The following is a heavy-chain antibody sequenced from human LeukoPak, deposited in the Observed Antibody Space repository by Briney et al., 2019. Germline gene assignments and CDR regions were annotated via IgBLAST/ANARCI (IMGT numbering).Heavy chain of an antibody. D-gene: IGHD1-1*01. CDR3: ARGNWNDVVGYYFDY. CDR2: IYHSGSP. J-gene: IGHJ4*02. CDR1: GGSISSYY. Sequence: SGTLSLTCTVSGGSISSYYWSWIRQPPGKGLEWIGSIYHSGSPYYNPSLKSRVTISVDTSKNHFSLKLSSVTAADTAVYYCARGNWNDVVGYYFDYWGQGTLVTVSS. V-gene: IGHV4-38-2*02.